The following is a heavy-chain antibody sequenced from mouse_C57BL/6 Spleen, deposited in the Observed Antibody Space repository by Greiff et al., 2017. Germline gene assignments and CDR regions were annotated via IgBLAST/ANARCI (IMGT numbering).Heavy chain of an antibody. CDR2: ISRGSSTI. V-gene: IGHV5-17*01. Sequence: EVKLMESGGGLVKPGGSLKLSCAASGFTFSDYGMHWVRQAPEKGLEWVAYISRGSSTIYYADKVKGRFTISRDNAKNTLFLQMTSMRSEDTAMYYCARAYDYDVGYAMDYWGQGTSVTVSS. J-gene: IGHJ4*01. CDR3: ARAYDYDVGYAMDY. CDR1: GFTFSDYG. D-gene: IGHD2-4*01.